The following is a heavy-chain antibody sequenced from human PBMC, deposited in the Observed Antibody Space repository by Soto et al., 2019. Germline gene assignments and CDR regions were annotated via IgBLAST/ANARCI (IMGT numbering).Heavy chain of an antibody. V-gene: IGHV1-18*01. CDR1: GYTFTDHG. D-gene: IGHD3-10*01. CDR3: AKDRPRLTQNLLDVY. CDR2: ISAYNDYT. Sequence: QIQLVQSGAEVKKPGASVKVSCKASGYTFTDHGISWVRQAPGQGVEWMGWISAYNDYTAYAQKFQGRVTMTTDKYTNTAYMELRSLTSDDTAVYYCAKDRPRLTQNLLDVYWGQGTLVTVSS. J-gene: IGHJ4*02.